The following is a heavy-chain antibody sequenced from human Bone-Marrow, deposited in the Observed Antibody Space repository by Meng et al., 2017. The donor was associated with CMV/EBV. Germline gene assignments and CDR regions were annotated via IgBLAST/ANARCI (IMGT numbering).Heavy chain of an antibody. CDR1: GFTFSSYA. J-gene: IGHJ4*02. CDR3: ARDVNPSLLFCNHFDY. CDR2: ISYDGSNK. V-gene: IGHV3-30-3*01. D-gene: IGHD2-8*02. Sequence: GGSLRLSCAASGFTFSSYAMHWVRQAPGKGLEWVAVISYDGSNKYYADSVKGRFTISRDNSKNTLYLQMNSLRAEDTAVYYCARDVNPSLLFCNHFDYWGQGTLVTVSS.